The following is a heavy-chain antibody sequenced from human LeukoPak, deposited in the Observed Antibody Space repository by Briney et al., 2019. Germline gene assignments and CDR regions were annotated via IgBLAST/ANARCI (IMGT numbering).Heavy chain of an antibody. D-gene: IGHD2-15*01. J-gene: IGHJ4*02. CDR1: GYIFNNYD. CDR2: ISGSGGST. CDR3: AKVTVTMAATGDY. V-gene: IGHV3-23*01. Sequence: GGSLRLSCVVSGYIFNNYDMSWVRQAPGKGLEWVSAISGSGGSTYYADSVKGRFTISRDNSKNTLYLQMNSLRVEDTAIYYCAKVTVTMAATGDYWGQGTLVTVSS.